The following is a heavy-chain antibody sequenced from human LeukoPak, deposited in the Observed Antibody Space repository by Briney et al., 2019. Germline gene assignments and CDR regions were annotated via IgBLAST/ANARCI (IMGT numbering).Heavy chain of an antibody. CDR1: GYTFTKYW. CDR3: ARLFRNWSDGGVDQ. V-gene: IGHV5-51*01. J-gene: IGHJ4*02. Sequence: GQSLKISCEASGYTFTKYWIGWVRQMPAKGLEWMGIIYPCDSDIRYSPPLEGQVTISADKSITTAYLQWSSLKTSDTATYYCARLFRNWSDGGVDQWGQGTLVTVSS. CDR2: IYPCDSDI. D-gene: IGHD1-1*01.